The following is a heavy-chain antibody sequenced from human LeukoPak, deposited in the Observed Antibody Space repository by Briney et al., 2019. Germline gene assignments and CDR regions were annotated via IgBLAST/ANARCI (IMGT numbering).Heavy chain of an antibody. CDR2: MYPGDSDT. J-gene: IGHJ3*02. V-gene: IGHV5-51*01. D-gene: IGHD3-10*01. CDR1: GYSFTSDW. CDR3: AKQRPYYSGAGSYRAFDI. Sequence: GESLKISCKGSGYSFTSDWIGWVRQMPGKGLEWMGIMYPGDSDTRYSPSFEGQVAISADKSISTAYLQWSSLRASDTAMYYCAKQRPYYSGAGSYRAFDIWGQGTMVTVSS.